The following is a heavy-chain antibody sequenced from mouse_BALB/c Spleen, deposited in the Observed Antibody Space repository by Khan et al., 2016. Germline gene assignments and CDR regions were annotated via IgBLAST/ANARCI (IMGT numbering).Heavy chain of an antibody. V-gene: IGHV5-6-5*01. Sequence: EVELVESGGGLVKPGGSLKLSCAASGFTFSSYAMSWVRQTPEKRLEWVASISSGGSTYYPDSVKGRFTISRDNARNILYLQVSSLRYEDTAMYYCARGRYYGSSYYWYFDVWGAGTTVTVSS. CDR2: ISSGGST. CDR3: ARGRYYGSSYYWYFDV. J-gene: IGHJ1*01. CDR1: GFTFSSYA. D-gene: IGHD1-1*01.